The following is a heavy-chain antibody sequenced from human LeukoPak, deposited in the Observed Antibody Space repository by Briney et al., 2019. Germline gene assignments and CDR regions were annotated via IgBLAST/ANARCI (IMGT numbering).Heavy chain of an antibody. CDR1: GFTFSSYA. Sequence: PGGSLRLSCAASGFTFSSYAMHWVRQAPGKGLEWVAVISYDGSNKYYADSVKGRFTISRDNSKNTLYLQMNSLRAEDTAVYYCARVPGYSSSWARSHYFDYWGQGTLVTVSS. J-gene: IGHJ4*02. CDR2: ISYDGSNK. D-gene: IGHD6-13*01. V-gene: IGHV3-30-3*01. CDR3: ARVPGYSSSWARSHYFDY.